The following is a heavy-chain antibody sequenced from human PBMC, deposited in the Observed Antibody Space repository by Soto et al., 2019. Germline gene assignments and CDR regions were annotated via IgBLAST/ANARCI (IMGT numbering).Heavy chain of an antibody. CDR2: IYWDGDK. J-gene: IGHJ4*02. CDR1: GFSLSPTRVG. CDR3: AHSSYAYGLPGDY. Sequence: QITLKESGPTLVKPTQTLTLTCTFSGFSLSPTRVGVAWIRQPPGKALEWLALIYWDGDKRYSPSLKSSLIIPQDPSKNQVALTMTNMDPADTATYYCAHSSYAYGLPGDYWGQGTLVTVSS. V-gene: IGHV2-5*02. D-gene: IGHD3-10*01.